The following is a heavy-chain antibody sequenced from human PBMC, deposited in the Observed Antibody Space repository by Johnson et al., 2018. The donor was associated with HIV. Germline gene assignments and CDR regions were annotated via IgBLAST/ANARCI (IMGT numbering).Heavy chain of an antibody. CDR3: ARDPGPQWELEATDAFDI. D-gene: IGHD1-26*01. CDR2: ISYDGSNK. J-gene: IGHJ3*02. Sequence: QVQLVESGGGVVQPGRSLRLSCAASGFTFSSYGMHWVRQAPGKGLEWVAVISYDGSNKYYADSVKGRFTISRDNSKNTLYLQMNSLRAEDTAVYYCARDPGPQWELEATDAFDIWGQGTMVTVSS. CDR1: GFTFSSYG. V-gene: IGHV3-30*03.